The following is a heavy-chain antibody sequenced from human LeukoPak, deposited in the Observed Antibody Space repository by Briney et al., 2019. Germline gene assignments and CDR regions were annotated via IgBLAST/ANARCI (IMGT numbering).Heavy chain of an antibody. V-gene: IGHV3-7*01. D-gene: IGHD6-19*01. Sequence: PGGSLRLFCAASGFTFTNYWMTWVRQAPGKGLEWVANIKDDGSAKYYVDSVEGRLTISRDNAKNSVYLQLNSLRVEDTAVYYCARSVEGSFDYWGQGTLVTVSS. CDR1: GFTFTNYW. CDR2: IKDDGSAK. J-gene: IGHJ4*02. CDR3: ARSVEGSFDY.